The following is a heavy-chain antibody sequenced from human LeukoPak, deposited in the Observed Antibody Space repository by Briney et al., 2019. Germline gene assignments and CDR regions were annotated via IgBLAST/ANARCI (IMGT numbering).Heavy chain of an antibody. Sequence: SVKVSCKASGGTFSSYAISWVRQAPGQGLEWMGGIIPIFGTANYAQKFQGRVTITADESTSTAYMELSSLRSEDTAVYYCVRGIDTTGYFNYWGQGTLVTVSS. J-gene: IGHJ4*02. CDR1: GGTFSSYA. CDR2: IIPIFGTA. CDR3: VRGIDTTGYFNY. D-gene: IGHD3-22*01. V-gene: IGHV1-69*13.